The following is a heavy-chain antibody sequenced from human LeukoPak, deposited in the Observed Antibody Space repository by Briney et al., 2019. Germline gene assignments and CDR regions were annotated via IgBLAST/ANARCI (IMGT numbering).Heavy chain of an antibody. CDR3: ARKDGDF. J-gene: IGHJ4*02. CDR1: GASISSYF. CDR2: IYTSGST. V-gene: IGHV4-4*07. Sequence: SETLSLTCTVSGASISSYFWTWIRQPAGKGLEWIGRIYTSGSTDYNPSLKSRVTMSLDTSRNQLSLKLITVTAADTAVYYCARKDGDFWGQGTLVTVSS.